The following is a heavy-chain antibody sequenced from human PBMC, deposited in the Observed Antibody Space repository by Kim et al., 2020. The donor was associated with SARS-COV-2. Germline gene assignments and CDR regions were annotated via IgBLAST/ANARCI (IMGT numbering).Heavy chain of an antibody. CDR3: ARELTTRVRLRDWYFDL. Sequence: SETLSLTCAVYGGSFSGYYWSWIRQPPGKGLEWIGEINHSGNTNYNPSLKSRVTISVDTSKNQFSLKLSSVTAADTAVYYCARELTTRVRLRDWYFDLWGRGTLVTVSS. D-gene: IGHD1-7*01. J-gene: IGHJ2*01. CDR2: INHSGNT. V-gene: IGHV4-34*01. CDR1: GGSFSGYY.